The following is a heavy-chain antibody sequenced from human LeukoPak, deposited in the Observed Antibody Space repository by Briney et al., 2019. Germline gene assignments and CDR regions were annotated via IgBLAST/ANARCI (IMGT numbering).Heavy chain of an antibody. CDR3: ARDRGYFGDY. D-gene: IGHD5-18*01. J-gene: IGHJ4*02. CDR2: MYSGGAT. V-gene: IGHV3-66*01. Sequence: GGSLRLSCAASGVTVSSSYMSWVRQAPGKGLEWVSIMYSGGATDYADSVKGRFTISRDNSKNTLYLQMNSLRAEDTAVYYCARDRGYFGDYWGQGTLVTVSS. CDR1: GVTVSSSY.